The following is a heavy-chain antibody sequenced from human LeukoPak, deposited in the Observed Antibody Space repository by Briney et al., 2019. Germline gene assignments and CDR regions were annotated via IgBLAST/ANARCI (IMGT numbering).Heavy chain of an antibody. D-gene: IGHD2-2*02. V-gene: IGHV4-30-2*01. Sequence: PSETLSLTCTVSGGSISSGGYYWSWIRQPPGKGLEWIGYIYHSGSTYYNPSLKSRVTISVDRSKNQFSLKLSSVTAADTAVYYCARGYCSSTSCYRRSPIDYWGQGTLVTVSP. CDR2: IYHSGST. J-gene: IGHJ4*02. CDR1: GGSISSGGYY. CDR3: ARGYCSSTSCYRRSPIDY.